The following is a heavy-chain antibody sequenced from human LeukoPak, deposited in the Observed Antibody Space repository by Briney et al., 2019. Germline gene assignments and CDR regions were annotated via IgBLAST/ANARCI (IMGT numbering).Heavy chain of an antibody. J-gene: IGHJ5*02. V-gene: IGHV4-34*01. Sequence: SETLSLTCAVYGGSFSGYYWSWIRQPPGKGLEWIGEINHSGSTNYNPSLKSRVTISVDTSKNQFSLKLSSVTAADTAVYYCARGIVDSSSNWFDPWGQGTLVTVSS. D-gene: IGHD6-13*01. CDR3: ARGIVDSSSNWFDP. CDR2: INHSGST. CDR1: GGSFSGYY.